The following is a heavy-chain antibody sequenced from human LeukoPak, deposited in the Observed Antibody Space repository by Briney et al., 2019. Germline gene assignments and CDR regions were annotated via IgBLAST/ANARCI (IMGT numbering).Heavy chain of an antibody. Sequence: SETLSLTCTVSGGSISSVDYSWSWIRQHPGKGLEWIGYIYYSGTTYYNPSLKSRITMSVDTSKNQFSLKLSSVTAADTAMYYCAREENKGIFGGPLDYWGQGTLVTVSS. J-gene: IGHJ4*02. V-gene: IGHV4-31*03. CDR1: GGSISSVDYS. CDR3: AREENKGIFGGPLDY. D-gene: IGHD3-3*01. CDR2: IYYSGTT.